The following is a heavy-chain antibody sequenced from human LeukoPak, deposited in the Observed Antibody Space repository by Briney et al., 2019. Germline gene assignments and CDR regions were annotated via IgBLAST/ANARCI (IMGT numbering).Heavy chain of an antibody. V-gene: IGHV3-21*01. CDR2: ISSSGSYI. Sequence: PGGSLRLSCAASGFTFSSYSMNWVRQAPGKGLEWVSYISSSGSYIYYADSVKGRFTISRDNAKNSLYLQMNSRRDEYTAVYYCARGGLYDYVWGSYRRQSFDYWGQGTLVTVSS. D-gene: IGHD3-16*02. CDR3: ARGGLYDYVWGSYRRQSFDY. CDR1: GFTFSSYS. J-gene: IGHJ4*02.